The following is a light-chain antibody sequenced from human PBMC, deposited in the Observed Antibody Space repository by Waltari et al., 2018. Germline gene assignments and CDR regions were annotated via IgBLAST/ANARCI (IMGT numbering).Light chain of an antibody. J-gene: IGLJ3*02. V-gene: IGLV8-61*01. CDR3: ALYMGSGIWV. CDR2: KAN. CDR1: SGSLSTTSY. Sequence: QTVVTQEPSLSVSPGGTVPLTCALSSGSLSTTSYATWYQQTPGQAPRTLVYKANARSSGVPDRFSGSILRHPAALTITGAQADDESDYYCALYMGSGIWVFGGGTRLTVL.